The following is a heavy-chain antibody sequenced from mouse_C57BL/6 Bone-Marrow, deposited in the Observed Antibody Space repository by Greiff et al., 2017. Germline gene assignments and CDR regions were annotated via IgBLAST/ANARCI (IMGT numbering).Heavy chain of an antibody. J-gene: IGHJ3*01. CDR3: ARGGSYYYGSSSWFAY. V-gene: IGHV1-80*01. D-gene: IGHD1-1*01. CDR1: GYAFSSYW. CDR2: IYPGDGDT. Sequence: QVQLQQSVAELVKPGASVKISCKASGYAFSSYWMNWVKQRPGKGLEWIGQIYPGDGDTNYNGKFKGKATLTADKSSSTAYMQLSSLTSEDSAVYFCARGGSYYYGSSSWFAYWGQGTLVTVSA.